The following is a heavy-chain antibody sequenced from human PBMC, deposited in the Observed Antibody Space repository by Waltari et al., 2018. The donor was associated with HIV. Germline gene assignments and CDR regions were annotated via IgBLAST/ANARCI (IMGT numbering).Heavy chain of an antibody. Sequence: EVQLVQSGGGLVQPGGSLRLSCEASGVTFRSHAMSWVRQAPGKWLEWVSTSSGSGSHTYNADSAKGRFTISRDNAENKLFLQMSRLRVEDSALYYCAKDFDTSGLPYVVIDSWGQGTLVTVSS. CDR1: GVTFRSHA. CDR3: AKDFDTSGLPYVVIDS. D-gene: IGHD5-12*01. V-gene: IGHV3-23*04. CDR2: SSGSGSHT. J-gene: IGHJ4*02.